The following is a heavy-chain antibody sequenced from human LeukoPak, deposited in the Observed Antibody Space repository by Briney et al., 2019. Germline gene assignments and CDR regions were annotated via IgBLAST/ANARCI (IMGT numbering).Heavy chain of an antibody. J-gene: IGHJ4*02. V-gene: IGHV3-11*06. CDR2: ISSTSAYT. Sequence: PGGSLRLSCAASGSPFTSGFTFSDYYMSWIRQAPGKGLEWVSYISSTSAYTSYADSVRGRFTISRDSANNSLFLQMNGLRAEDTAIYYCARGGTGAFDYWGQGTLVTVSS. CDR3: ARGGTGAFDY. D-gene: IGHD2-8*02. CDR1: GSPFTSGFTFSDYY.